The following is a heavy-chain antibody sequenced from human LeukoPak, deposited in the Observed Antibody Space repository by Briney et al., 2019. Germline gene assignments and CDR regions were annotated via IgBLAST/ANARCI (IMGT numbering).Heavy chain of an antibody. CDR1: GFTFSSYG. J-gene: IGHJ4*02. D-gene: IGHD5-18*01. CDR3: AKDKSGGYSYGGFDY. CDR2: ISYDGSNK. V-gene: IGHV3-30*18. Sequence: GGSLRLSCAASGFTFSSYGMHWVRQAPGKGLEWVAVISYDGSNKYYADSVKGRFTISRDNSKNTLYLQMNRLRAEDTAVYYCAKDKSGGYSYGGFDYWGQGTLVTVSS.